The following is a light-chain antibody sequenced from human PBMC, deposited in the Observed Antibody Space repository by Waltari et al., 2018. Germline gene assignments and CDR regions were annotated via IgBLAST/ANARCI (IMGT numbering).Light chain of an antibody. CDR2: WAS. Sequence: DIVMTQSPDSLAVSLGEGATINCNSSQNILFSSNNKNYLAWYQQKPRQPPKLLIYWASTRESGVPDRFSGSGSGTDFSLTISSLQAEDVAVYYCQQYETTPYTFGQGTKLEI. CDR1: QNILFSSNNKNY. V-gene: IGKV4-1*01. J-gene: IGKJ2*01. CDR3: QQYETTPYT.